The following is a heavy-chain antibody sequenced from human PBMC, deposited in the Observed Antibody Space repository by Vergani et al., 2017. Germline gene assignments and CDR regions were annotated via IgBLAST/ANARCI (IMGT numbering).Heavy chain of an antibody. Sequence: EVQLVESGGGLVQPGGSLRLSCAASGFTVSSNYMSWVRQAPGKGLEWVGRIKSKTDGGTTDYAAPVKGRFTISRDDSKNTLYLQMNSLKTEDTAVYYCTTARPYDQLPMPPFDYWGQGTLVTVSS. CDR3: TTARPYDQLPMPPFDY. D-gene: IGHD2-2*01. V-gene: IGHV3-15*01. CDR1: GFTVSSNY. CDR2: IKSKTDGGTT. J-gene: IGHJ4*02.